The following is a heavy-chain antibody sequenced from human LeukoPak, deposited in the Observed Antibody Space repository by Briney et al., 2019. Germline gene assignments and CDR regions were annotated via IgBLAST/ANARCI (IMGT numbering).Heavy chain of an antibody. Sequence: PSETLSLTCTVSGGSISSYYWSWIRQPPGKGLEWIGYIYYSGSTNYNPSLKSRVTISVDTSKNQFSLKLSSVTAADTAVYYCAGGSEATTNYYFDYWGQGTLVTVSS. CDR3: AGGSEATTNYYFDY. CDR2: IYYSGST. J-gene: IGHJ4*02. V-gene: IGHV4-59*01. CDR1: GGSISSYY. D-gene: IGHD1-26*01.